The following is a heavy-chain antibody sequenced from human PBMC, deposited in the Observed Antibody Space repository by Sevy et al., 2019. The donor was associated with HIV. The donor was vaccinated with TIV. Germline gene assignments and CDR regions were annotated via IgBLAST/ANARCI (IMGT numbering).Heavy chain of an antibody. D-gene: IGHD3-3*01. CDR3: ARVVTIFGVVGGWFDP. Sequence: GGSLRLSCAASGFTFSDYYMSWIHQAPGKGLEWVSYISSSGSTIYYADSVKGRFTISRDNAKNSLYLQMNSLRAEDTAVYYCARVVTIFGVVGGWFDPWGQGTLVTVSS. V-gene: IGHV3-11*01. J-gene: IGHJ5*02. CDR2: ISSSGSTI. CDR1: GFTFSDYY.